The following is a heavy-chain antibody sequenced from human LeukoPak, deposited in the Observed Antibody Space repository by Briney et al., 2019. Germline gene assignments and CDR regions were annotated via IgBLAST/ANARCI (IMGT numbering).Heavy chain of an antibody. CDR1: GFTFSSYS. V-gene: IGHV3-21*01. Sequence: GGSLRPSCAASGFTFSSYSMNWVRQAPGKGLEWVSSISSSSSYIYYADSVKGRFTISRDNAKNSLYLQMNSLRAEDTAVYYCARVRRWYYGSGSYYSLDYWGQGTLVTVSS. CDR2: ISSSSSYI. D-gene: IGHD3-10*01. CDR3: ARVRRWYYGSGSYYSLDY. J-gene: IGHJ4*02.